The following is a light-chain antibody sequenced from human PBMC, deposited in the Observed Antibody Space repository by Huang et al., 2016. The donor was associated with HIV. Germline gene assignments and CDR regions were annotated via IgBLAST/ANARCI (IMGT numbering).Light chain of an antibody. J-gene: IGKJ4*01. CDR2: GAS. V-gene: IGKV4-1*01. Sequence: DIVVTQSPDSLAVSLGARATINCKSSQTFLYNSKSDSFIAWYQQRPGQSPKFRIHGASARQSGVPERFSGSVSETNFTLTINGLQPEDVAIYFCQQYSTIPTFGGGTKVDI. CDR1: QTFLYNSKSDSF. CDR3: QQYSTIPT.